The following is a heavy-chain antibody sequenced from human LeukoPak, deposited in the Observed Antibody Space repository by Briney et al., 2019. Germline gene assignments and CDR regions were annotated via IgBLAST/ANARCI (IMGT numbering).Heavy chain of an antibody. J-gene: IGHJ6*03. D-gene: IGHD3-22*01. CDR3: ARGADYYDSSGYYKHYYYYMDV. CDR1: GGSISSYY. V-gene: IGHV4-59*01. CDR2: IYYSGST. Sequence: SETLSLTCTVSGGSISSYYWSWIRQPPGNGLEWIGYIYYSGSTNYNPSLKSRVTISIDTSKNQFSLKLNSVTAADTAVYYCARGADYYDSSGYYKHYYYYMDVWGKGTTVTVSS.